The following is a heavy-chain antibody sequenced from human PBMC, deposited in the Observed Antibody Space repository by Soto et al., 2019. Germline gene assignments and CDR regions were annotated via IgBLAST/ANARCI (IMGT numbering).Heavy chain of an antibody. CDR1: GDTFSSYG. CDR2: IIPVFAIT. J-gene: IGHJ4*02. CDR3: ARAKFHVDSDGSSVTTHVDH. Sequence: QVQLVQSGAEVKKPGSSVKVSCSASGDTFSSYGISWVRQAPGKGLEWLGGIIPVFAITKYAQKFQGRITFTSDDSSSTTYMDLSSLSSEDTAVYYCARAKFHVDSDGSSVTTHVDHWGQGTPVTVSS. V-gene: IGHV1-69*01. D-gene: IGHD1-1*01.